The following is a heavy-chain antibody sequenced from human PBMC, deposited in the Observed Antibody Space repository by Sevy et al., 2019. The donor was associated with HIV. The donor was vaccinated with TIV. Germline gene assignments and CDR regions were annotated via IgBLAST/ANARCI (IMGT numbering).Heavy chain of an antibody. CDR1: GFTFSSYA. CDR3: AKGDSREAEAYYYYGMDV. Sequence: RGSLRLSCAASGFTFSSYAMSWVRQAPGKGLEWVSAISGSGGSTYYADSVKGRFTISRDNSKNTLYLQMNSLRAEDTAVYYCAKGDSREAEAYYYYGMDVWGQGTTVTVSS. J-gene: IGHJ6*02. V-gene: IGHV3-23*01. D-gene: IGHD6-19*01. CDR2: ISGSGGST.